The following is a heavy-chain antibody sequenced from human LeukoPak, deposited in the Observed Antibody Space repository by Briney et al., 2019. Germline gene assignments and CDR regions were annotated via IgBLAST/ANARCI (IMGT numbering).Heavy chain of an antibody. V-gene: IGHV4-59*12. CDR1: GGSISSYY. CDR2: IYYSGST. CDR3: ARVVEKQLVLFSRKNWFDP. Sequence: SETLSLTCTVSGGSISSYYWSWIRQPPGEGLEWIGYIYYSGSTNYNPSLKSRVTISVDTSKNQFSLKLSSVTAADTAVYYCARVVEKQLVLFSRKNWFDPWGQGTLVTVSS. D-gene: IGHD6-13*01. J-gene: IGHJ5*02.